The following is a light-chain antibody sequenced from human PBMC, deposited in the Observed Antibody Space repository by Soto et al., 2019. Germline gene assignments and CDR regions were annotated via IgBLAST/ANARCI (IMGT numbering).Light chain of an antibody. J-gene: IGKJ1*01. V-gene: IGKV1-9*01. CDR1: QGISSY. CDR2: AAS. Sequence: LNQSPSSLSAYVGDRVTITCRASQGISSYLAWYQQKPGKAPKLLIFAASSLQSGVPSRFSGSRSGPDFTLTISSLQPDDFATYYCQHYNSYSEAFGQGTKVDIK. CDR3: QHYNSYSEA.